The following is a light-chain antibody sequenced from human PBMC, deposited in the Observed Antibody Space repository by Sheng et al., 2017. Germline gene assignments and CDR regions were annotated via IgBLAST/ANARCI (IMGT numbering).Light chain of an antibody. CDR1: QSISSW. CDR2: KAS. V-gene: IGKV1-5*03. CDR3: QQLSSFPIT. Sequence: DIQMTQSPSTLSASVGDRVTITCRASQSISSWLAWYQQKPGKAPKLLIYKASSLESGVPSRFSGSGSGTEFTLTISSLQPEDFATYYCQQLSSFPITFGQGTRLEIK. J-gene: IGKJ5*01.